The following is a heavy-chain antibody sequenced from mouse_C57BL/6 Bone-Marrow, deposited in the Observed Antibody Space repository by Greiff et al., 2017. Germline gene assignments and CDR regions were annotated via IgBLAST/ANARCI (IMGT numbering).Heavy chain of an antibody. CDR1: GYTFTSYW. V-gene: IGHV1-50*01. CDR2: IDPSDSYT. J-gene: IGHJ3*01. Sequence: QVQLQQPGAELVKPGASVKLSCKASGYTFTSYWMQWVKQRPGQGLEWIGEIDPSDSYTNYNQKFKGKATLTVDTSSSTAYMQLSSLTSEDSAVYYCARSGSAYWGQGTLVTVSA. CDR3: ARSGSAY. D-gene: IGHD3-2*02.